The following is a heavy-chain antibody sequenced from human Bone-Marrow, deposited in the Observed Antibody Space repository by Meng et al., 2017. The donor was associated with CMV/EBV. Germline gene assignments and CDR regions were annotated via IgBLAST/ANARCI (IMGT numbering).Heavy chain of an antibody. J-gene: IGHJ6*02. Sequence: SETLTLTCTVSGGSISSSSYYWGQIRQPPGKGLEWIGSIYNSGSTYYNPPPKSRVTISVDMSKYLFSLKLSYVTAADTAVYYCARDCPGYFDWLWGGAYYYYGMDVWGQGTTVTVSS. V-gene: IGHV4-39*07. CDR3: ARDCPGYFDWLWGGAYYYYGMDV. CDR2: IYNSGST. CDR1: GGSISSSSYY. D-gene: IGHD3-9*01.